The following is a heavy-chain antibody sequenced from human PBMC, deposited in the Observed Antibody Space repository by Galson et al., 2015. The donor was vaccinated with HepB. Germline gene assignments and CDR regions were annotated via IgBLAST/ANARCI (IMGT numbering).Heavy chain of an antibody. CDR3: ARDLRGSRNYGALDY. CDR2: IWYDGSNK. J-gene: IGHJ4*02. Sequence: SLRLSCAASGFTFSTHGIHWVRQAPGKGLEWVAVIWYDGSNKYYADSVKGRFTISRDNSKNTLYLQMNSLRAEDTAMYYCARDLRGSRNYGALDYWGQGTLVTVSS. D-gene: IGHD1-7*01. CDR1: GFTFSTHG. V-gene: IGHV3-33*01.